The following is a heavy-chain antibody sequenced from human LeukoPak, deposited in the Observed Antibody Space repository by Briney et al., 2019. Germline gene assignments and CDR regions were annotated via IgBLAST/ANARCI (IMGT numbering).Heavy chain of an antibody. J-gene: IGHJ5*02. V-gene: IGHV3-23*01. CDR3: AKGKSGSSPYNWFDP. CDR2: IGGSGVNT. CDR1: GLIFSNYA. D-gene: IGHD1-26*01. Sequence: GGSLRLSCAASGLIFSNYAMSWVRQAPGKGLEWVSVIGGSGVNTYYADSVKGRFTISRDNSKNTLFLQMNSLRAEDTAVYYCAKGKSGSSPYNWFDPWGQGTLVTVSS.